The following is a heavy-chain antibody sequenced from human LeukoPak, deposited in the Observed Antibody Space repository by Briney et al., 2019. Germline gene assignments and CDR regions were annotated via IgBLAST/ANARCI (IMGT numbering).Heavy chain of an antibody. CDR2: IYSGGST. V-gene: IGHV3-66*02. J-gene: IGHJ4*02. CDR3: ARDASGYSSNFDY. Sequence: GGSLRLSCAASGFTVSSNYMSWVRQAPGKGLEWVSVIYSGGSTYYADSVKGRFTISRDNSKNTLYLRMNSLRAEDTAVYYCARDASGYSSNFDYWGQGTLVTVSS. D-gene: IGHD6-13*01. CDR1: GFTVSSNY.